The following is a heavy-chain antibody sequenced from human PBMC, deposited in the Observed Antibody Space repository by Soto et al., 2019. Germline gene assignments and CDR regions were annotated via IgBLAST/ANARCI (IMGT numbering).Heavy chain of an antibody. Sequence: GTSVKVSCKASGCTFSSYTISCVRQAPGQGLEWMGRIIPILGIANYAQKFQGRVTITADKSTSTAYMELSSLRSEDTAVYYCAGYYGATKTYYYYYMDVWGKGTTVTVSS. CDR2: IIPILGIA. CDR3: AGYYGATKTYYYYYMDV. V-gene: IGHV1-69*02. CDR1: GCTFSSYT. D-gene: IGHD4-17*01. J-gene: IGHJ6*03.